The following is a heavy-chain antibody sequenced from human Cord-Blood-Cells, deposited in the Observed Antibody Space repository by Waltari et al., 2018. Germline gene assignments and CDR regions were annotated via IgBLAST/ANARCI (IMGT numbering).Heavy chain of an antibody. CDR3: AKYGVWTTVTTYYYYGMDV. Sequence: WVRQAPGKGLEWVAFIRYDGSNKYYADSVKGRFTISRDNSKNTLYLQMNSLRAEDTAVYYCAKYGVWTTVTTYYYYGMDVWGQGTTVTVSS. CDR2: IRYDGSNK. V-gene: IGHV3-30*02. J-gene: IGHJ6*02. D-gene: IGHD4-4*01.